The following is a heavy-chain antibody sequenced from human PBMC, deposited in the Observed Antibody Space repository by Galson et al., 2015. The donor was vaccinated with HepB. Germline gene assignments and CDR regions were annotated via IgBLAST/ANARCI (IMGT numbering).Heavy chain of an antibody. Sequence: SLRLSCAASGFTFSNAWMSWVRQAPGKGLEWVGRIKSKTDGGTTDYAAPVKGRFTISRDDSKNTLYLQMNSLKTEDTAVYYCTTDSDGELFDYWGQGTLVTVSS. CDR3: TTDSDGELFDY. CDR1: GFTFSNAW. CDR2: IKSKTDGGTT. J-gene: IGHJ4*02. D-gene: IGHD4-17*01. V-gene: IGHV3-15*01.